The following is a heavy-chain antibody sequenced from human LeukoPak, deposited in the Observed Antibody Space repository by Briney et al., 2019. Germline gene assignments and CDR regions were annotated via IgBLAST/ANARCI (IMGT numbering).Heavy chain of an antibody. D-gene: IGHD2/OR15-2a*01. Sequence: PGGSLRLSCAASGFTFDDYGMSWAPQAPGKGLEWVSGINWNGGRTGYADSVKGRFTISRDNAKNSLYLQMNSLRAEDTAVYYCAREIGYYYYMDVWGKGTTVTISS. V-gene: IGHV3-20*04. J-gene: IGHJ6*03. CDR2: INWNGGRT. CDR3: AREIGYYYYMDV. CDR1: GFTFDDYG.